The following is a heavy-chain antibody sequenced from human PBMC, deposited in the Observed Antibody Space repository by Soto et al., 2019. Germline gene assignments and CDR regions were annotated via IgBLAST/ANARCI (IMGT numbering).Heavy chain of an antibody. Sequence: QVHLEESGGGVVHPGRSLRLSCAATGFTFNTYAVHWVRQAPGKGQEWVAVVSSDGSNKYYSDSVKGRFSISRDNSNNTLSLQMNSLRTEDTAVYYCARGAITVLRGVDYWGRGALVTVSS. CDR3: ARGAITVLRGVDY. CDR1: GFTFNTYA. D-gene: IGHD3-10*01. J-gene: IGHJ4*02. V-gene: IGHV3-30*04. CDR2: VSSDGSNK.